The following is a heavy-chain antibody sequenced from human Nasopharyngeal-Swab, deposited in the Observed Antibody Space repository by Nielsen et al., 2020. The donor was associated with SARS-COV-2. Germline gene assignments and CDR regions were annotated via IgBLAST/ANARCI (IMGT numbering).Heavy chain of an antibody. Sequence: SETLSLTCAVYGGSFSGYYWSWIRQPPGKGLEWMGEINHSGSTNYNPSLKSRVTISVDTSKNQFSLKLSSVTAADTAVYYCARGSDSSGYFDNTDAFDIWGQGTMVTVSS. CDR1: GGSFSGYY. CDR3: ARGSDSSGYFDNTDAFDI. V-gene: IGHV4-34*01. J-gene: IGHJ3*02. D-gene: IGHD3-22*01. CDR2: INHSGST.